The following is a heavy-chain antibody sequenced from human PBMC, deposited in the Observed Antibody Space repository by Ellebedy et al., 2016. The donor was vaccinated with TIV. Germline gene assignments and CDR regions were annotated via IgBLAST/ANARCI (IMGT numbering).Heavy chain of an antibody. CDR3: ARNILKFLNAFEI. D-gene: IGHD3-3*01. J-gene: IGHJ3*02. CDR2: IDHGGST. Sequence: SETLSLTCAVYGGSFSGYSWSWIRQPPGKGLEWIGEIDHGGSTNYNTYLKSRITISVDTSKNHSLLKLTSVTAADTAVYYCARNILKFLNAFEIWGQGTMVTVSS. V-gene: IGHV4-34*01. CDR1: GGSFSGYS.